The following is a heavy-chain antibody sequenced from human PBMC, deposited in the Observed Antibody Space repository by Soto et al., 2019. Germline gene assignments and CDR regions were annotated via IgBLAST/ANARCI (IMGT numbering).Heavy chain of an antibody. CDR2: IYFDGITT. V-gene: IGHV3-74*01. J-gene: IGHJ4*02. Sequence: GVSLRLSCTASGFTFNTHWMHWVRQAPGKGLVWVSRIYFDGITTNYADSVKGRLTVSRDNAKNTVYLHVNTLRDEDTAVYYCARGGAMGVDYRGQGTRGTVSS. D-gene: IGHD1-26*01. CDR1: GFTFNTHW. CDR3: ARGGAMGVDY.